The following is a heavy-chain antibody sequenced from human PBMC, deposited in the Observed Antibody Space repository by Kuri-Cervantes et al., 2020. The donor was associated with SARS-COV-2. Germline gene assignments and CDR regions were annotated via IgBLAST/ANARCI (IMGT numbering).Heavy chain of an antibody. CDR1: GFTFSSYW. CDR3: AREGIVGATSGMDV. Sequence: GGSLRLSCAASGFTFSSYWMSWVRQAPGKGLEWVANIKQDGSEKYYVDSVKGRFTISRDNAKNSLYLQMNSLRAEDTAVYYCAREGIVGATSGMDVWGQGTTVTVSS. J-gene: IGHJ6*02. D-gene: IGHD1-26*01. CDR2: IKQDGSEK. V-gene: IGHV3-7*01.